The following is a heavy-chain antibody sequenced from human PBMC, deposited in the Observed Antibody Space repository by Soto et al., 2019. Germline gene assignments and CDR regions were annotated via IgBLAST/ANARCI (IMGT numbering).Heavy chain of an antibody. CDR3: ARDRLDYEGGFDY. V-gene: IGHV3-23*01. CDR1: GLTFGSRA. CDR2: ITDTGGDA. Sequence: EVQLLESGGDLIQPGGSLRLSCVASGLTFGSRAMSWVRQSPGEGLEWVSTITDTGGDAKYADSVRGRFAISRDNSKNTLYLQMNSLRAEDTAVYYCARDRLDYEGGFDYWGQGTLVTVSS. J-gene: IGHJ4*02. D-gene: IGHD4-17*01.